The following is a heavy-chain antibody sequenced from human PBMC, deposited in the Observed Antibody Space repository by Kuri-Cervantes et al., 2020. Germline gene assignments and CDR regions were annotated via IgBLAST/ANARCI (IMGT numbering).Heavy chain of an antibody. D-gene: IGHD3-22*01. CDR3: ARQWGYYYDSSGYPDY. CDR2: IYPGDSDT. CDR1: GYSFTSYW. V-gene: IGHV5-51*01. J-gene: IGHJ4*02. Sequence: GGSLRLSCKGSGYSFTSYWIGWVRQMPGKGLEWMGIIYPGDSDTRYSPSFQGQVTISADKSISTAYLQWSSLKASDTAMYYCARQWGYYYDSSGYPDYWGQGTLVTVSS.